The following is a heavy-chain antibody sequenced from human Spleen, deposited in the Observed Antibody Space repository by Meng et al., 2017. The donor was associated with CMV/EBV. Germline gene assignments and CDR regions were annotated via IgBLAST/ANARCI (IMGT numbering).Heavy chain of an antibody. Sequence: SVKVSCKASGGSFSNYANTWVRQAPGQRLEWMGGTLPIYGTPYYAQKFQGRLTITADESTSTAYMELSSLKSEDTAIYYCARGLSYFDYWGQGTLVTVSS. CDR2: TLPIYGTP. V-gene: IGHV1-69*13. J-gene: IGHJ4*02. CDR1: GGSFSNYA. CDR3: ARGLSYFDY.